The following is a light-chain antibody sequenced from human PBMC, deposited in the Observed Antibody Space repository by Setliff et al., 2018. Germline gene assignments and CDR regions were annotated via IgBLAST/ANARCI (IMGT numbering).Light chain of an antibody. CDR2: EVS. CDR3: SSYTSSSTRV. V-gene: IGLV2-14*01. CDR1: SSDVGYYNY. Sequence: QSVLTQPASVSGSPGQSITISCTGTSSDVGYYNYVSWYQQHPGKAPKLMIYEVSNRPSGVSNRFSGSKSGNTASLTIPGLQAEDEADYYCSSYTSSSTRVFGTGTKGTVL. J-gene: IGLJ1*01.